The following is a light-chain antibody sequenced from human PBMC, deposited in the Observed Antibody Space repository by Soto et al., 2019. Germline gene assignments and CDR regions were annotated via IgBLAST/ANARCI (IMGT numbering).Light chain of an antibody. Sequence: EIVLTQSPATLSLSPGERATLSCRASQSVSNSLAWYQQKPGQAPRLLIYAASNRATGIPARFSGSGSGTDFTLTISSLEHEDFAVSYCQQRSNWPLLTFGGGTKVEIK. J-gene: IGKJ4*01. V-gene: IGKV3-11*01. CDR1: QSVSNS. CDR3: QQRSNWPLLT. CDR2: AAS.